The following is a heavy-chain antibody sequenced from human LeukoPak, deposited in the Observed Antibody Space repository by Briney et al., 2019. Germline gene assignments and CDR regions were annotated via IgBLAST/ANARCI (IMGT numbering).Heavy chain of an antibody. CDR3: ARAWIPQLAFDY. J-gene: IGHJ4*02. CDR1: GGSISSYY. V-gene: IGHV4-59*01. D-gene: IGHD6-13*01. CDR2: IYCSGST. Sequence: SETLSLTCTVSGGSISSYYLSWIRQPPGKGLEWIGYIYCSGSTNYNPSLKSLVTISVDTSKNQFSLKLSSVTAADAAVYYCARAWIPQLAFDYWGQGTLVTVSS.